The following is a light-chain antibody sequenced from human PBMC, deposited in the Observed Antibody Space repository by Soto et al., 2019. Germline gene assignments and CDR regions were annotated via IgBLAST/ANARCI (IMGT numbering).Light chain of an antibody. CDR2: GAS. CDR1: QSVSSSY. CDR3: QQYGSSPRFT. J-gene: IGKJ3*01. V-gene: IGKV3-20*01. Sequence: IVLTKSPGTLSLSPGERATLSCRASQSVSSSYLAWYQQKPGQAPRLLIYGASSRATGIPDRFSGSGSGTDFTLTISRLEPEDFAVYYCQQYGSSPRFTFGPGTKVDIK.